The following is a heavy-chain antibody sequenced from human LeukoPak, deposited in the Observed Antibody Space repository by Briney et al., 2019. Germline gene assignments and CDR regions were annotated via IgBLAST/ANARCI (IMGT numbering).Heavy chain of an antibody. D-gene: IGHD3-22*01. CDR3: ATVGRNYYESSGYYSRKNYNWFDP. J-gene: IGHJ5*02. V-gene: IGHV1-24*01. CDR2: FDPEDGET. CDR1: GHTLTELS. Sequence: ASVKVSCKVSGHTLTELSMHWVRQAPGKGLEWMGGFDPEDGETIYAQKFQGRVTMTEDTSTDTAYLELSSLRSEDTAVYYCATVGRNYYESSGYYSRKNYNWFDPWGQGTLVTVSS.